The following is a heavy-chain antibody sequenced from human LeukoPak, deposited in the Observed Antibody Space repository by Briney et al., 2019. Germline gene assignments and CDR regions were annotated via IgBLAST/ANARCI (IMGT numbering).Heavy chain of an antibody. V-gene: IGHV1-69*01. CDR3: ARARGDYDYVWGSYPSECDY. CDR1: GGTFSSYA. D-gene: IGHD3-16*01. Sequence: GSSVKVSCKASGGTFSSYAISWVRQAPGQGLEWMGGIIPIFGTANYAQKFQGRVTITADESTSTAYMELSSLRSEDTAVYYCARARGDYDYVWGSYPSECDYWGQGTLVTVSS. J-gene: IGHJ4*02. CDR2: IIPIFGTA.